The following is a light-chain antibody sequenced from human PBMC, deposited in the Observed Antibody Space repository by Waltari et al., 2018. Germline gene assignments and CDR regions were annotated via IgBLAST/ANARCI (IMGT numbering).Light chain of an antibody. CDR1: QTVRRNY. Sequence: ILLTQSPGTLSLSPGDRATLSCWANQTVRRNYLAWYQQKPGQAPRLLFYGASTRATGIPDRFSGSGSGTDFTLTIDRLEPEDFAVYYCQQSGTSHSFGQGTKLEI. V-gene: IGKV3-20*01. CDR3: QQSGTSHS. CDR2: GAS. J-gene: IGKJ2*03.